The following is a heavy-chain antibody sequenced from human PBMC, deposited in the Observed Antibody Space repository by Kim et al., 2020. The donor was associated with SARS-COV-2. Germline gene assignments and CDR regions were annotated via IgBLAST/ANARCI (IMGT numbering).Heavy chain of an antibody. J-gene: IGHJ4*02. CDR3: ARDTSHQTYYYGSGSSFAY. CDR2: ISSSGSTI. Sequence: GGSLRLSCAASGFTFSDYYMSWIRQAPGKGLEWVSYISSSGSTIYYADSVKRRFTISRDNAKNSLYLQMNSLSAEDTAVYYCARDTSHQTYYYGSGSSFAYGGQGTLVTVAS. CDR1: GFTFSDYY. V-gene: IGHV3-11*04. D-gene: IGHD3-10*01.